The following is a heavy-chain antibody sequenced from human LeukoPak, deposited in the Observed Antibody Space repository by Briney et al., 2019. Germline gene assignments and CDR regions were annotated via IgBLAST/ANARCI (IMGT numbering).Heavy chain of an antibody. CDR1: GFTFSSYW. CDR3: TTGVITIFGVGTFDP. J-gene: IGHJ5*02. V-gene: IGHV3-15*01. D-gene: IGHD3-3*01. CDR2: IKSKTDGGTT. Sequence: KPGGSLRLSCAASGFTFSSYWMSWVRQAPGKGLEWVGRIKSKTDGGTTDYAAPVKGRSTISRDDSKNALYLQMNSLKTEDTAVYYCTTGVITIFGVGTFDPWGQGTLVTVSS.